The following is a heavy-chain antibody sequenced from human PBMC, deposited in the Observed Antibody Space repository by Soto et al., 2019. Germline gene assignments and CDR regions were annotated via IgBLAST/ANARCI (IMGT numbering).Heavy chain of an antibody. J-gene: IGHJ4*02. CDR3: ARGHYYDFWSGYYTY. CDR2: ISSSGSTI. Sequence: GGSLRLSCAASGFTFSDYYMSWIRQAPGKGLEWVSYISSSGSTIYYADPVKGRFTISRDNAKNSLYLQMNSLRAEDTAVYYCARGHYYDFWSGYYTYWGQGTLVTVSS. D-gene: IGHD3-3*01. CDR1: GFTFSDYY. V-gene: IGHV3-11*01.